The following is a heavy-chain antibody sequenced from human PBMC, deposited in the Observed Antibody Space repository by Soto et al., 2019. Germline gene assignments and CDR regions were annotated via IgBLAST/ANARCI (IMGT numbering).Heavy chain of an antibody. J-gene: IGHJ6*02. CDR1: GFTFSSYA. D-gene: IGHD2-2*01. CDR2: ISGSGGST. Sequence: PXGSLRLSCAASGFTFSSYAMSWVRQAPGKGLEWVSAISGSGGSTYYADSVKGRFTISRDNSKNTLYLQMNSLRAEDTAVYYCAKGDNPDIVVVPAAIPLDLRGQGTTVTVSS. CDR3: AKGDNPDIVVVPAAIPLDL. V-gene: IGHV3-23*01.